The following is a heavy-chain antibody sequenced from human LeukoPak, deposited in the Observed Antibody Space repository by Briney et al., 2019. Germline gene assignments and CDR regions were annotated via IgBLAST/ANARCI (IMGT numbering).Heavy chain of an antibody. D-gene: IGHD1-26*01. CDR2: ISSSSSYI. Sequence: GGSLRLSCAASGFTFSNAWMNWVRQAPGKGLEWVSSISSSSSYIYYADSVKGRFTISRDNAKNSLYLQMNSLRAEDTAVYYCARGTVGATSEDFDYWDQGTLVTVSS. CDR3: ARGTVGATSEDFDY. CDR1: GFTFSNAW. J-gene: IGHJ4*02. V-gene: IGHV3-21*01.